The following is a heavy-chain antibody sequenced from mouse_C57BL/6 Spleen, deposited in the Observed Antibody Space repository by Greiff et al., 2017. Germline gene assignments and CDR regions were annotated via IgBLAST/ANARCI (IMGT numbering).Heavy chain of an antibody. CDR3: AREGDPSVFAY. CDR2: ISYDGSN. D-gene: IGHD3-1*01. CDR1: GYSITSGYY. Sequence: EVKLVESGPGLVKPSQSLSLTCSVTGYSITSGYYWNWIRQFPGNKLEWMGYISYDGSNNYNPSLKNRISITRDTSKNQFFLKLNSVTTEDTATYYCAREGDPSVFAYWGQGTLVTVAA. V-gene: IGHV3-6*01. J-gene: IGHJ3*01.